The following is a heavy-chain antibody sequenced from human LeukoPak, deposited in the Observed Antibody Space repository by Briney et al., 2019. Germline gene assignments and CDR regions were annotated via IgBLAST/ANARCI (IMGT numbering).Heavy chain of an antibody. V-gene: IGHV3-11*01. J-gene: IGHJ4*02. CDR1: GFTFSDYY. CDR3: ARVDYSSGWYYLDY. Sequence: GGSLRLSCAASGFTFSDYYMSWIRQAPGKGLEWVSYISSSGSTIYYADSVKGRFTISRDNAKNSLYQQMNSLRAEDTAVYYCARVDYSSGWYYLDYWGQGTLVTVSS. CDR2: ISSSGSTI. D-gene: IGHD6-19*01.